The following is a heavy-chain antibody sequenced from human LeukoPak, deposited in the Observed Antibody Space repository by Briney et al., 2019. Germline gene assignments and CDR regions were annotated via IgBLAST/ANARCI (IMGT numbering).Heavy chain of an antibody. Sequence: GGSLRLSCAASGFTFSSHAMRWVRQARGKGLEWVSSISTSGVSTNYADSVKGRFTISRDNSKSMVYLQMNSLRAEDTAVYYCAKNTCGTYLDYWGQGILVTVSS. CDR1: GFTFSSHA. V-gene: IGHV3-23*01. D-gene: IGHD3-16*01. CDR2: ISTSGVST. CDR3: AKNTCGTYLDY. J-gene: IGHJ4*02.